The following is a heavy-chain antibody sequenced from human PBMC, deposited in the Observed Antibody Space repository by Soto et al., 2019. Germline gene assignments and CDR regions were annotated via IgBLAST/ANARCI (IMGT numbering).Heavy chain of an antibody. CDR1: GFSLTRYW. V-gene: IGHV3-7*01. D-gene: IGHD2-15*01. CDR2: INEDGTKR. Sequence: EVQLVESGGGLVQSGGSLRLSCIASGFSLTRYWMSWVRQTPGKGLEWVAKINEDGTKRDYMESVEGRFTISRDNAKNSLSLQMNSLRADDKAVYYCTRWDGRCSGGSCFFDSWGQGTLVTVSS. CDR3: TRWDGRCSGGSCFFDS. J-gene: IGHJ4*02.